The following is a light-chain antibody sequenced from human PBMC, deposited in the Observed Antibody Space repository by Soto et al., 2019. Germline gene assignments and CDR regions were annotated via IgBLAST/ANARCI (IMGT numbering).Light chain of an antibody. CDR3: MQTTQFPYT. V-gene: IGKV2-24*01. CDR2: KTS. Sequence: DIVVTQTPLSSPVTLGQPASISCRSSLSLVHSDGNTYLSWLQQRPGQPPTLLIYKTSNRFSGVPDRFSGSGAGTDFTLKITRVESEDVGVYYCMQTTQFPYTFGQGTKLEIK. CDR1: LSLVHSDGNTY. J-gene: IGKJ2*01.